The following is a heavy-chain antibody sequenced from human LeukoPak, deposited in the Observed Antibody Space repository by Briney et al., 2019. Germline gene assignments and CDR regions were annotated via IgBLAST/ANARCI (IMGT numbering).Heavy chain of an antibody. CDR2: ISGSGGST. CDR3: ANPSIVLMVYAQFDY. Sequence: GGSLRLSCAASGFTFDDYAMSWVRQAPGKGLEWVSAISGSGGSTYYADSVKGRFTISRDNSKNTLYLQMNSLRAEDTAVYYCANPSIVLMVYAQFDYWGQGTLVTVSS. CDR1: GFTFDDYA. V-gene: IGHV3-23*01. J-gene: IGHJ4*02. D-gene: IGHD2-8*01.